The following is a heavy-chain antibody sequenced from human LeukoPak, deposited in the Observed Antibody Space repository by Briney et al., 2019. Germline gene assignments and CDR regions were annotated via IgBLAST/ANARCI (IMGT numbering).Heavy chain of an antibody. CDR3: AREEDDSSGYAH. Sequence: SDTLSLTCTVSGGPISRYYWSWLRHPPGRALGWFGYIYYRGRTSYNPSLNSRVTISVDTSKVQFSLKLSSVTAADTAVYYCAREEDDSSGYAHWGPGTLVTVSS. J-gene: IGHJ4*02. CDR1: GGPISRYY. V-gene: IGHV4-59*01. D-gene: IGHD3-22*01. CDR2: IYYRGRT.